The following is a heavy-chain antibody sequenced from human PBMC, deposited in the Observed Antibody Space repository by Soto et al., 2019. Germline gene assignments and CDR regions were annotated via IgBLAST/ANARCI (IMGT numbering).Heavy chain of an antibody. D-gene: IGHD2-2*01. CDR2: IYTGGST. V-gene: IGHV4-4*07. CDR3: ARDKVVPAAIWFDP. J-gene: IGHJ5*02. CDR1: GGSISSYY. Sequence: SETLSLTCTVSGGSISSYYWSWIRQPAGKGLEWIGRIYTGGSTNYNPSLKSRVTMSVDTSKNQFSLKLSSVTAADTAVYYCARDKVVPAAIWFDPWGQGTLVTVSS.